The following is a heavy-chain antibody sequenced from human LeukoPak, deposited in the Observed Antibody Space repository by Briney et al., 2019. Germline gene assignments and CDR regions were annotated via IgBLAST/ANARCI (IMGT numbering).Heavy chain of an antibody. CDR2: IYTSGST. Sequence: SETLSLTCTVSGGSISSYYWSWIRQPAGKGLEWIGRIYTSGSTNYNPSLKSRVTMSVDTSKNQFSLKLSSVTAADTAVYYCARAARELKGRYGSGSYYWNFWGQGTLVTVSS. CDR3: ARAARELKGRYGSGSYYWNF. D-gene: IGHD3-10*01. V-gene: IGHV4-4*07. J-gene: IGHJ4*02. CDR1: GGSISSYY.